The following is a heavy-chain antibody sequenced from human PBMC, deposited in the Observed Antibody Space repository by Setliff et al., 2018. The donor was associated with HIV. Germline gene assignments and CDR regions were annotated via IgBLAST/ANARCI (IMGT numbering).Heavy chain of an antibody. D-gene: IGHD2-21*02. V-gene: IGHV4-39*01. CDR3: ASRGIVVVTMSMPDEFFVH. Sequence: SETLSLTCSVSGGSINSDNYYWGWIRQAPGKGLEWIGSIYYSGTTYYNPSLRGRVTISVDRSRNQFSLTRNSVTAADTATYYCASRGIVVVTMSMPDEFFVHWGHGTLVTVSS. CDR2: IYYSGTT. J-gene: IGHJ1*01. CDR1: GGSINSDNYY.